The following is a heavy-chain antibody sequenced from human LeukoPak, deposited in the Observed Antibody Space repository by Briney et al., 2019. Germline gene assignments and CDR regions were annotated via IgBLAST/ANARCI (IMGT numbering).Heavy chain of an antibody. CDR2: VNYSGSA. CDR3: ARLRGATVAHNWFDP. V-gene: IGHV4-34*01. D-gene: IGHD6-19*01. CDR1: GGSFIEYQ. Sequence: SETLSLTCAVYGGSFIEYQWSWIRPSPGKGLDWIGEVNYSGSASYNPSLKSRVTISVDTSKNQCSLRLSSVTAADTAVYYCARLRGATVAHNWFDPWGQGTLVTVSS. J-gene: IGHJ5*02.